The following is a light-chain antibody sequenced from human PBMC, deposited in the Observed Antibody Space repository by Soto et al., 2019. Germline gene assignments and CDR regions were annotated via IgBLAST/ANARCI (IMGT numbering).Light chain of an antibody. CDR3: QQYGRT. Sequence: ETILTQSPGTLSLSPGERATLFCRASQSVNSNYLAWYQQKPGQAPRLLIFGASTRATGISDRFRGSGSGTDFTLTISRLEPDDFAVYYCQQYGRTFGQGTKVDIK. CDR1: QSVNSNY. V-gene: IGKV3-20*01. CDR2: GAS. J-gene: IGKJ2*01.